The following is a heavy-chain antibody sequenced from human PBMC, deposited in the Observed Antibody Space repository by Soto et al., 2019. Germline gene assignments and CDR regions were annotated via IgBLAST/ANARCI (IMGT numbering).Heavy chain of an antibody. Sequence: GESLKISCKCSGYSFTSYWIGLVRQMPGKGLGWRGIIYPGDSDTRYSPAFQGQVTISADKSTSTSYLQWSSLKAADTAMYYCARHLTAYGRIDYWGQGTLVTVSS. CDR2: IYPGDSDT. CDR1: GYSFTSYW. J-gene: IGHJ4*02. D-gene: IGHD3-9*01. CDR3: ARHLTAYGRIDY. V-gene: IGHV5-51*01.